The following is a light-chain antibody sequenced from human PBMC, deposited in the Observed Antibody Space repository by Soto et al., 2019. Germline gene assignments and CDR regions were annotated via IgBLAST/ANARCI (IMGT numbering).Light chain of an antibody. CDR2: GAS. CDR3: QQYDTWPRT. Sequence: EIVMTQSPATLSVSPGERATLSCRASQSVYNNLAWYQQKPGQAPRLLIYGASTRATGIPARFSGSGSGTEFTLSISSLQSDDFGVYYCQQYDTWPRTFGQGTKVEIK. J-gene: IGKJ1*01. V-gene: IGKV3-15*01. CDR1: QSVYNN.